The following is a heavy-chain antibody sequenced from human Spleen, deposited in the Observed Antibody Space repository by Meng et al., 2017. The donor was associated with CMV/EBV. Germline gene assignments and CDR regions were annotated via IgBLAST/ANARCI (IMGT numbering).Heavy chain of an antibody. CDR2: IFYSGGT. D-gene: IGHD3-3*01. CDR3: ARLSGPKGWAFDF. CDR1: GEFISSSSYY. J-gene: IGHJ4*02. V-gene: IGHV4-39*07. Sequence: SETLSLTCTVSGEFISSSSYYWGWIRQPPGKGLEWIATIFYSGGTYYNPSLKSRVTLSVDTLKNHFSLKVSSVTAADTAFYYCARLSGPKGWAFDFWGQGRLVTSPQ.